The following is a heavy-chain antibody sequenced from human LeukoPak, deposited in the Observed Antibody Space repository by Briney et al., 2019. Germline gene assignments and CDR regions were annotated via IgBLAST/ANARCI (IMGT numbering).Heavy chain of an antibody. CDR2: IYNGGTT. D-gene: IGHD2-2*01. CDR1: GFTVSNSY. J-gene: IGHJ4*02. CDR3: AKDPEYQDATYFDY. Sequence: GGSLRLSCAASGFTVSNSYVSWVRQAPGKGLEWVSGIYNGGTTYYRDSVKGRFTISRDNAKNSLYLQMNSLRAEDTAVYYCAKDPEYQDATYFDYWGQGTLVTVSS. V-gene: IGHV3-53*01.